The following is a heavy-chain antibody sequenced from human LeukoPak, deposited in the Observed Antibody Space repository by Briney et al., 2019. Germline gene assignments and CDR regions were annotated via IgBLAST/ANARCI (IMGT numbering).Heavy chain of an antibody. J-gene: IGHJ3*02. CDR3: ARQVLAAAAAFDI. V-gene: IGHV5-51*01. CDR1: GYSFTNQW. Sequence: GESLKISCKASGYSFTNQWIGWVRQMPGKGLEWMGIIYPGDSDTRYSPSFQGQVTISADKSISTAYLQWSSLKASDTAMYYCARQVLAAAAAFDIWGQGTMVTVSS. D-gene: IGHD6-13*01. CDR2: IYPGDSDT.